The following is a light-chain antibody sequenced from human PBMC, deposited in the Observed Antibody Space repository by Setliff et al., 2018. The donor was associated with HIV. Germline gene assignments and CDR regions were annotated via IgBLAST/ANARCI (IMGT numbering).Light chain of an antibody. CDR2: DVS. V-gene: IGLV2-14*01. CDR1: SSDVGGYNY. Sequence: QSVLTQPASVSGSPGQSITISCTGTSSDVGGYNYVSWYQQNPGKAPKLMIYDVSKRPSGVSLRFSASKSGTTASLTISGLQAEDEADYYCSSYTSSSTFVFGTGTKVTVL. CDR3: SSYTSSSTFV. J-gene: IGLJ1*01.